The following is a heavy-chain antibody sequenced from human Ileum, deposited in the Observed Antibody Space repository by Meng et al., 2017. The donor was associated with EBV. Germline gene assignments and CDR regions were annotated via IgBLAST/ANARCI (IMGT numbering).Heavy chain of an antibody. D-gene: IGHD1-7*01. CDR1: GDSIRSDIW. CDR3: GRDQGRELINH. Sequence: VQLNESGPGVCSSSGTLSLPRTVSGDSIRSDIWWSWVRQPPGKGLEWIGEVYHRGDTNYNPSLKSRVDISVDKSKNQFYLSLFSVTAADTAVYYCGRDQGRELINHWGQGTLVTVSS. J-gene: IGHJ4*02. CDR2: VYHRGDT. V-gene: IGHV4-4*02.